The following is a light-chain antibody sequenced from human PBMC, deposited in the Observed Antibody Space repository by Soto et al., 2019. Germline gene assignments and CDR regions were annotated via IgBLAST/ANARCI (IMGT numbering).Light chain of an antibody. CDR1: QSISSW. J-gene: IGKJ2*01. V-gene: IGKV1-5*01. Sequence: DIQMTQSPSTLSASVGDRVTITCRASQSISSWLAWYQQKPGKAPVLLIYDASNLESGVPSMFTGTGSGTEFTLTINSLQPDDFATYYGQQYNSYSGYTFGQGTKLEIK. CDR2: DAS. CDR3: QQYNSYSGYT.